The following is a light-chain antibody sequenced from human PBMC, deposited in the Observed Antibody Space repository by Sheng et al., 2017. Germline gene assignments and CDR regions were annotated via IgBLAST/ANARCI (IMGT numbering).Light chain of an antibody. CDR3: QQRSNWPT. CDR1: QKVASNY. Sequence: IVLTQSPGALSLSPGERATLSCRASQKVASNYLAWYQQKPGQAPRLLIYGASSRATGIPDRFSGSGSGTDFTLTISRLEPEDFAVYYCQQRSNWPTFGGGTKVEIK. V-gene: IGKV3D-20*02. CDR2: GAS. J-gene: IGKJ4*01.